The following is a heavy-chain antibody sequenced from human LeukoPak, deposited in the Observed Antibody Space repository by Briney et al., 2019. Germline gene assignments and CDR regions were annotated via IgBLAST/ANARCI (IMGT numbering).Heavy chain of an antibody. CDR2: IYYSGST. D-gene: IGHD2-2*01. CDR1: GGSISSYY. V-gene: IGHV4-59*08. Sequence: SETLSLTCTVSGGSISSYYWSWIRQPPGKGLEWIGYIYYSGSTNYNPSLKSRVTISVDTSKNQFSLKLSSVTAADTAVYYCASSHRGLYCSSTSCRDDYWGQGTLVTVSS. CDR3: ASSHRGLYCSSTSCRDDY. J-gene: IGHJ4*02.